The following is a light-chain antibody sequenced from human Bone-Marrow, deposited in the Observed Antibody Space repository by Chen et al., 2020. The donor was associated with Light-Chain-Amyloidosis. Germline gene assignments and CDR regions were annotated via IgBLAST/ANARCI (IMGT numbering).Light chain of an antibody. CDR3: QSYQGSSQGV. V-gene: IGLV6-57*01. J-gene: IGLJ3*02. Sequence: NFMLTQPHSVSESPGKTVIISCTRSSGSIATNYVQWYQQRPGSSPPTVIYEDDQRPSGVTDRFSGSIDRSSNSASLTISGLKTEDEADYYCQSYQGSSQGVFGGGTKLTVL. CDR2: EDD. CDR1: SGSIATNY.